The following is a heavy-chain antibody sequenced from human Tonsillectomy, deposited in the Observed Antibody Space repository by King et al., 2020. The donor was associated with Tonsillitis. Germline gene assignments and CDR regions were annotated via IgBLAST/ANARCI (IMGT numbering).Heavy chain of an antibody. J-gene: IGHJ3*02. V-gene: IGHV3-33*08. CDR2: IWYDGSNK. D-gene: IGHD1-26*01. Sequence: VQLVESGGGVVQPGRSLRLSCAASGFTFSSYGMHWVRQAPGKGLEWVAVIWYDGSNKYYADSVKGRFTISRDNSKNTLYLQMNSLRAEDTAVYYCAGDGGQVGAITIMAFDIGGQGTMVTVSS. CDR3: AGDGGQVGAITIMAFDI. CDR1: GFTFSSYG.